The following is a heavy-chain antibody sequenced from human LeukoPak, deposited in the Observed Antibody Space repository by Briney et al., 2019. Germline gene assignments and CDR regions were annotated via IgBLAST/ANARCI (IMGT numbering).Heavy chain of an antibody. D-gene: IGHD7-27*01. Sequence: SVKVSCKASGGTFSSYAISWVRQAPGQGLEWMGGIIPSFGTANYAPTFQGRVTITTDESTSTPYLELSSLRSDDTAVYYCARGWGRYISPLGYWGQGTLVTVSS. CDR1: GGTFSSYA. J-gene: IGHJ4*02. CDR2: IIPSFGTA. V-gene: IGHV1-69*05. CDR3: ARGWGRYISPLGY.